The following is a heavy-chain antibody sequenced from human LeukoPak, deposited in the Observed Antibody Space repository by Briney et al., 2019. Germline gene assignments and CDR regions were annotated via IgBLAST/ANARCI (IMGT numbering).Heavy chain of an antibody. CDR3: ARGSSWYTYYGMDV. CDR2: IYTSGST. D-gene: IGHD6-13*01. V-gene: IGHV4-61*02. J-gene: IGHJ6*02. Sequence: SETLSLTCTVSGGSISSGSYYWSWIRQPAGKGLEWIGRIYTSGSTNYNPSLKSRVTISVDTSKNQFSLKLSSVTAADTAVYYCARGSSWYTYYGMDVWGQGTTVTVSS. CDR1: GGSISSGSYY.